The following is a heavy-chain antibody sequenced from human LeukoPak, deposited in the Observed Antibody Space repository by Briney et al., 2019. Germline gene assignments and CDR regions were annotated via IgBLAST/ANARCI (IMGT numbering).Heavy chain of an antibody. CDR3: ARETTTVGGDDAFDI. CDR2: IYSGGST. D-gene: IGHD3-10*01. J-gene: IGHJ3*02. CDR1: GFTVSSNY. V-gene: IGHV3-53*01. Sequence: RAGGSLRLSCAASGFTVSSNYMSWVRQAPGKGLEWVSVIYSGGSTYYADSVKGRFTISRDNSKNTLYLQMNSLRAEDTAVYYCARETTTVGGDDAFDIWGQGTMVTVSS.